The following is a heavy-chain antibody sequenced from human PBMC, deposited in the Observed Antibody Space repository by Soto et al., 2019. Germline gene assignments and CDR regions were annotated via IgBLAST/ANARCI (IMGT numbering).Heavy chain of an antibody. CDR2: IWYDGSNK. CDR1: GFTFSSYG. D-gene: IGHD5-18*01. J-gene: IGHJ4*02. CDR3: ARDRIQLGGCIGY. Sequence: PGGPLRLSWAASGFTFSSYGMHWVRQAQGKGLEWVAVIWYDGSNKYYADSVKGRFTISRDNSKNTLYLQMNSLRAEDTVVYYCARDRIQLGGCIGYWGQGTLVTVSS. V-gene: IGHV3-33*01.